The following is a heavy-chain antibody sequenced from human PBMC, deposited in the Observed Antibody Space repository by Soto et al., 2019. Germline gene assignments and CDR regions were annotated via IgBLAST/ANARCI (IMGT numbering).Heavy chain of an antibody. CDR1: GYSFTSYW. CDR2: IYPGDSDT. Sequence: GESLKISCKGSGYSFTSYWIGWVRQMPGKGLEWMGIIYPGDSDTRYSPSFQGQVTISADKSISTAYLQWSSLKASDTAMYYCARSGRSLDYYFGMDVWGQGTTVTVSS. J-gene: IGHJ6*02. V-gene: IGHV5-51*01. CDR3: ARSGRSLDYYFGMDV. D-gene: IGHD6-6*01.